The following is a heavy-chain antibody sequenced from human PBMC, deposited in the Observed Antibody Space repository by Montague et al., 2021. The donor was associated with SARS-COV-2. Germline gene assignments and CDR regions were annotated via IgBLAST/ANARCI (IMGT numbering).Heavy chain of an antibody. D-gene: IGHD3-16*01. J-gene: IGHJ2*01. Sequence: SETLSLTCSVSGGSISGYYWSWIRQPPGKGLEWIGYIYHSGNTKYNPSLKSRVSISVDTSKNQFSPRLSSVTAADTAVYYCAREYRIELWQTNWYFGLWGRGTLVTVSS. CDR1: GGSISGYY. CDR2: IYHSGNT. CDR3: AREYRIELWQTNWYFGL. V-gene: IGHV4-59*01.